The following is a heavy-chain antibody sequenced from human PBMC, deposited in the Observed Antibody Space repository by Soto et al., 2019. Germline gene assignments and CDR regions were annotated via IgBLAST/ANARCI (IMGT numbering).Heavy chain of an antibody. CDR3: ARQLGGKGAARLLPDY. V-gene: IGHV5-10-1*01. D-gene: IGHD6-6*01. Sequence: PGESLKIACKGSGYSFTSYWISWVRQMPGKGLEWMGRIDPSDSYTNYSPSFQGHVTISADKSISTAYLQWSSLKASDTAMYYCARQLGGKGAARLLPDYWGQGTLVTVSS. J-gene: IGHJ4*02. CDR2: IDPSDSYT. CDR1: GYSFTSYW.